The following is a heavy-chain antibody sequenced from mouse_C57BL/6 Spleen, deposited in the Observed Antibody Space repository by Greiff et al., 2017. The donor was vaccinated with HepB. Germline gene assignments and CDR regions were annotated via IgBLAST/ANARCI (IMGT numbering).Heavy chain of an antibody. J-gene: IGHJ3*01. CDR2: IDPSDSYT. CDR1: GYTFTSYW. Sequence: VKLQQPGAELVMPGASVKLSCKASGYTFTSYWMHWVKQRPGQGLEWIGEIDPSDSYTNYNQKFKGKSTLTVDKSSSTAYMQLSSLTSEDSAVYYCARSGYPAWFAYWGQGTLVTVSA. D-gene: IGHD1-1*01. V-gene: IGHV1-69*01. CDR3: ARSGYPAWFAY.